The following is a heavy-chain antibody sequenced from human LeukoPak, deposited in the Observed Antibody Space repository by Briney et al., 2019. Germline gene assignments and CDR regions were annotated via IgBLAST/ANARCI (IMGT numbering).Heavy chain of an antibody. Sequence: ASVKVSCKASGYTFTGYYMHWVRQAPGQGLEWMGRINPNSGGTNYAQKFQGRVTMTRDTSISTAYMELSRLRSDDTAVYYCARVRCTNGVCYLFDYWGQGTLVTVSS. V-gene: IGHV1-2*06. CDR1: GYTFTGYY. J-gene: IGHJ4*02. D-gene: IGHD2-8*01. CDR3: ARVRCTNGVCYLFDY. CDR2: INPNSGGT.